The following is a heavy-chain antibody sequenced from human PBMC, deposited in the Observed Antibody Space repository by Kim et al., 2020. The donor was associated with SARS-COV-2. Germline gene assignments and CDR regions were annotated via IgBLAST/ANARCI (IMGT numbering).Heavy chain of an antibody. CDR1: GFTFNSYS. D-gene: IGHD2-15*01. Sequence: GGSLRLSCAGSGFTFNSYSMNWVRQAPGKGLEWVSSISSTSNYIYYADSLKGRFTISRDNANNSLYLQIHTLRAEDTAVYYCARDDLGYCFGGACYPEFWGRGTLVTVSS. CDR2: ISSTSNYI. V-gene: IGHV3-21*01. CDR3: ARDDLGYCFGGACYPEF. J-gene: IGHJ4*02.